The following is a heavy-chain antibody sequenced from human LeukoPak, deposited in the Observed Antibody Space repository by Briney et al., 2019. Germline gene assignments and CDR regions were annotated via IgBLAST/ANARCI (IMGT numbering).Heavy chain of an antibody. CDR3: ARRAGEYSHPYDF. CDR2: IYSGGNT. V-gene: IGHV3-53*01. CDR1: GFTFSRNP. D-gene: IGHD4-17*01. Sequence: GGSLRLSCPASGFTFSRNPMSWVRQAPGKGLEWVSFIYSGGNTHYSDSVKGRFTISRENSKNTLYLQMNSLRAEDTAVYYCARRAGEYSHPYDFWGQGTLVTVSS. J-gene: IGHJ4*02.